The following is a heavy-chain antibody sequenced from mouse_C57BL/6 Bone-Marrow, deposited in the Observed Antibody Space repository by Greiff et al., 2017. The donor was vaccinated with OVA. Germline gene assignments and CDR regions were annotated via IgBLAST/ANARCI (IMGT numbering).Heavy chain of an antibody. CDR1: GYTFTDYE. J-gene: IGHJ3*01. CDR2: IDPETGGT. V-gene: IGHV1-15*01. CDR3: TRRGIYYGNYAWFAY. D-gene: IGHD2-1*01. Sequence: QVHVKQSGAELVRPGASVTLSCKASGYTFTDYEMHWVKQTPVHGLEWIGAIDPETGGTAYNQKFKGKAILTADKSYSTAYMELRRLTSVDSADYYCTRRGIYYGNYAWFAYWGQGTLVTVSA.